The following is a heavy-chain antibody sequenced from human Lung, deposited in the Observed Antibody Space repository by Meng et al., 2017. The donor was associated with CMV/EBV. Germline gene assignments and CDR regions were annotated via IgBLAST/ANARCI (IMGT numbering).Heavy chain of an antibody. CDR3: SRKPRYSSGCSDY. J-gene: IGHJ4*02. V-gene: IGHV3-21*01. CDR1: GFILSRHS. D-gene: IGHD6-19*01. Sequence: GGSLRLSCAASGFILSRHSMNWVRQAPGKGLEWVSSISSSSSSIYYADSVKGRFTVSRDNAKNSLYLQMDSLRVDDTAVYYCSRKPRYSSGCSDYWGQGTLVTVSS. CDR2: ISSSSSSI.